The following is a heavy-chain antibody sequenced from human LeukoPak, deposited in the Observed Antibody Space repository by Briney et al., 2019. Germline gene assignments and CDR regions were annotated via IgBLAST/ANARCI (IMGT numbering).Heavy chain of an antibody. CDR3: ARDADWASDY. D-gene: IGHD3/OR15-3a*01. V-gene: IGHV3-7*01. J-gene: IGHJ4*02. Sequence: GGSLRLSCVGSGFTFKNHWMVWVRQAPGKGLEWVANMKQDGSEQYYGDSVRGRFTISRDNGKNSLYLQMNSLRVADTAVYYCARDADWASDYWGQGTLVTVSS. CDR1: GFTFKNHW. CDR2: MKQDGSEQ.